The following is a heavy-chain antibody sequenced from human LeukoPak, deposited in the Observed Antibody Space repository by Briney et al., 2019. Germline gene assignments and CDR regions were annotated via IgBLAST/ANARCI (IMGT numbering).Heavy chain of an antibody. J-gene: IGHJ4*02. V-gene: IGHV1-46*01. CDR1: GYTFTSYY. CDR2: INPSGGST. CDR3: ARRRRQGLWFRELWFDY. Sequence: GASVKVSCKASGYTFTSYYMHWVRQAPGQGLEWMGIINPSGGSTSYAQKFQGRVTMTRDTSTSTVYMELSSLRPEDTAVYYCARRRRQGLWFRELWFDYWGQGTLVTVSS. D-gene: IGHD3-10*01.